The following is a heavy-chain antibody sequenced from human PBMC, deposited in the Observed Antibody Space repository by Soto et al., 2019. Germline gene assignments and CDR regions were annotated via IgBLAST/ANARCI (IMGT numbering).Heavy chain of an antibody. CDR2: ISTYNGDT. CDR3: AREGVAPYYYYGMDV. Sequence: QVQLVQSGAEVKKPGASVKVSCKASGYTFTRSRISWVRRAPGQGLEWMGWISTYNGDTNYAQTFQGRVTMTTDTSTSTVYMELRSLRSDDTAVYYCAREGVAPYYYYGMDVWGQGTPVTVSS. CDR1: GYTFTRSR. D-gene: IGHD5-12*01. J-gene: IGHJ6*02. V-gene: IGHV1-18*01.